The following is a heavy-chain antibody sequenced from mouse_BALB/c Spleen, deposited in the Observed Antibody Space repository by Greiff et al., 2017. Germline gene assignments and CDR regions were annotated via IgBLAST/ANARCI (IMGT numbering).Heavy chain of an antibody. CDR1: GFTFSSYG. D-gene: IGHD2-10*01. CDR3: ASTYYGNSAWFAY. Sequence: EVKLVESGGDLVKPGGSLKLSCAASGFTFSSYGMSWVRQTPDKRLEWVATISSGGSYTYYPDSVKGRFTISRDNAKNTLYLQMSSLKSEDTAMYYCASTYYGNSAWFAYWGQGTLVTVSA. J-gene: IGHJ3*01. CDR2: ISSGGSYT. V-gene: IGHV5-6*01.